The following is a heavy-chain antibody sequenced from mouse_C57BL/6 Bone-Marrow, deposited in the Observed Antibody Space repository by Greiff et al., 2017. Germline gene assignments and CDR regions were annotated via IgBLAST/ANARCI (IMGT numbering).Heavy chain of an antibody. D-gene: IGHD1-1*01. Sequence: DVHLVESGGGLVKPGGSLKLSCAASGFTFSSYAMSWVRQTPEKRLEWVATISDGGSYTYYPDNVKGRFTISRDNAKNNLYLQMSHLKSEDTAMYYCARDAVVAPTEYFDVWGTGTTVTVSS. CDR1: GFTFSSYA. V-gene: IGHV5-4*01. J-gene: IGHJ1*03. CDR2: ISDGGSYT. CDR3: ARDAVVAPTEYFDV.